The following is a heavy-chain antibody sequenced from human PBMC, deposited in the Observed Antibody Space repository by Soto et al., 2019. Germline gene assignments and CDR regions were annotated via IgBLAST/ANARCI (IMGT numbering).Heavy chain of an antibody. J-gene: IGHJ4*02. CDR1: GYTFTSYY. Sequence: QVRLVQSGVEVKKPGASVKASCKASGYTFTSYYMHWVLQAPGQGLEWLGVISPSGDSTNYAQKFQRIVTMTRDTSTSTDYLKLSRLRSEDTAVYYCASLASSSPPYYLDYWGQGTLVTVSS. CDR2: ISPSGDST. V-gene: IGHV1-46*01. CDR3: ASLASSSPPYYLDY. D-gene: IGHD6-6*01.